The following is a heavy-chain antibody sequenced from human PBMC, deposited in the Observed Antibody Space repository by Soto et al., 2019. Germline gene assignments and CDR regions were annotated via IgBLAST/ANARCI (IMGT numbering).Heavy chain of an antibody. Sequence: SVKVSCKASGGTLSSFTISWVRQAPGQGLEWMGGITPIYGTANYAQKFQGRVTITADASTRTAYMELSSLRPEDTAVYYCAKDRRADWESYYYYAMDVWGQGTTVTVSS. J-gene: IGHJ6*02. V-gene: IGHV1-69*13. CDR2: ITPIYGTA. D-gene: IGHD1-26*01. CDR1: GGTLSSFT. CDR3: AKDRRADWESYYYYAMDV.